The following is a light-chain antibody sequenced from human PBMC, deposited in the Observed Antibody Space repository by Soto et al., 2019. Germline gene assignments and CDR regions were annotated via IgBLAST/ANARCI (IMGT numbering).Light chain of an antibody. J-gene: IGKJ1*01. CDR1: QSISSY. Sequence: IHIPPPPPSPSASLADRLTITCRPSQSISSYLNWYQQKPGKAPKLLIYAASSLQSGVPSRFSGSGSGTDFTLTISSLQPEDFATYYCQQSYSTPWTFGQGTKVDIK. CDR3: QQSYSTPWT. V-gene: IGKV1-39*01. CDR2: AAS.